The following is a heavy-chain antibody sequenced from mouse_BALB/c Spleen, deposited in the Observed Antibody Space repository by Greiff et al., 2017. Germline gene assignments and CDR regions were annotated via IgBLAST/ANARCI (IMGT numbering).Heavy chain of an antibody. Sequence: EVKLQESGGGLVQPGGSLKLSCAASGFTFSSYTMSWVRQTPEKRLEWVAYISNGGGSTYYPDTVKGRFTISRDNAKNTLYLQMSSLKSEDTAMYYCARQGGKGGFAYWGQGTLVTVSA. D-gene: IGHD1-3*01. CDR2: ISNGGGST. V-gene: IGHV5-12-2*01. CDR3: ARQGGKGGFAY. J-gene: IGHJ3*01. CDR1: GFTFSSYT.